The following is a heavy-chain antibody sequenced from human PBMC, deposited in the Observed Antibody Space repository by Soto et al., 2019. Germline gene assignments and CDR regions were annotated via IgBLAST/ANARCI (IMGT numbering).Heavy chain of an antibody. V-gene: IGHV3-48*01. CDR1: GFTFSSYS. CDR2: ISSSSSTI. CDR3: ARDKDYAFGI. J-gene: IGHJ3*02. Sequence: GGSLRLSCAASGFTFSSYSMNWVRQAPGKGLEWVSYISSSSSTIYYADSVKGRFTISRDNAKNSLYLQMNSLRAEDTAVYFCARDKDYAFGIWGQGTMVTVSS.